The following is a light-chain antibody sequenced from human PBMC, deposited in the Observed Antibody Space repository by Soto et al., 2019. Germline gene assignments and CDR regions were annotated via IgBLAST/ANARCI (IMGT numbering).Light chain of an antibody. Sequence: QSALTQPRSVSGSPGQSVTISCTGTSSDIGGYNYVSWYQQHPGKAPKVIICGVNKRPSGVPDRFSGSKSGNTASLTISVLQADDEADYYCCSFAGSYTWVFGGGTKLTVL. CDR1: SSDIGGYNY. J-gene: IGLJ2*01. V-gene: IGLV2-11*01. CDR3: CSFAGSYTWV. CDR2: GVN.